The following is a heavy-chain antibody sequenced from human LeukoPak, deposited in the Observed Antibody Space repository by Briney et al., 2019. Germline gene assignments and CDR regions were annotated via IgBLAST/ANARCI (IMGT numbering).Heavy chain of an antibody. V-gene: IGHV4-34*01. CDR3: VREVYCSSTSCLNWFDP. Sequence: SETLSLTCAGYGGSFRGYYWSWIRQPPGKGLEWIGEINHSGSTNYNPSLKSRVTISVDTSKNQFSLKLSSVTAADTAVYYCVREVYCSSTSCLNWFDPWGQGTLVTVSS. CDR1: GGSFRGYY. J-gene: IGHJ5*02. D-gene: IGHD2-2*01. CDR2: INHSGST.